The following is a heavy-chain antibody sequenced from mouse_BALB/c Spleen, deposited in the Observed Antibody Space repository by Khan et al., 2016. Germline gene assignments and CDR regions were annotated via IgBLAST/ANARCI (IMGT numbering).Heavy chain of an antibody. V-gene: IGHV10S3*01. Sequence: EVQLVETGGGLVQPRGSLKLSCAASGFTFNTNAMNWVRQAPGKGLEWVSRIRSKSNNYATYYVDSVKDRFTISSDDSQSMLYLQMNNLKTEDTAMYYCVRDTPFAYWGQGTLVTVSA. CDR3: VRDTPFAY. J-gene: IGHJ3*01. CDR2: IRSKSNNYAT. CDR1: GFTFNTNA.